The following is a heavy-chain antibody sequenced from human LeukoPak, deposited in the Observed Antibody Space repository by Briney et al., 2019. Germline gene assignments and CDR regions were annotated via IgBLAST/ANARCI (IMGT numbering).Heavy chain of an antibody. D-gene: IGHD3-22*01. CDR2: IYYSGST. J-gene: IGHJ4*02. Sequence: LRLSCAASGFTFSSYAMSWVRQPPGKGLEWIGYIYYSGSTYYNPSLKSRVTISVDTSKNQFSLKLSSVTAADTAVYYCAREGVTYYYDSSGYSDYWGQGTLVTVSS. V-gene: IGHV4-30-4*08. CDR1: GFTFSSYA. CDR3: AREGVTYYYDSSGYSDY.